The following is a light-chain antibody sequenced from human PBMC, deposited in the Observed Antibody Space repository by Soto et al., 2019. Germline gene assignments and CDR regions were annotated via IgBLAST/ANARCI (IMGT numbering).Light chain of an antibody. CDR3: NSYTVTTTPGSV. Sequence: QSLLTQPASVSGSPGQSITISCTGSSSDIVGYDSVSWYQQHPGRAPKLIIYDVSNRPSGVSDRFSGSKSGNTASLTISGLQAEEEADYYCNSYTVTTTPGSVFGAGTKVTVL. V-gene: IGLV2-14*03. CDR1: SSDIVGYDS. CDR2: DVS. J-gene: IGLJ1*01.